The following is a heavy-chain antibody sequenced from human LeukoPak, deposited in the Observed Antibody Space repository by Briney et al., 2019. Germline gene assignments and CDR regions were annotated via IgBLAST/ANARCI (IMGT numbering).Heavy chain of an antibody. CDR3: ARGGVLVPGAPVRSGPFDP. Sequence: GSLRLSCAASGFTFSRYWMHWVRQAPGKGLVWVSRINSDGSSTSYADSVKGRFTISRDNAKNTLYLQMNSLRAEDTAVYYCARGGVLVPGAPVRSGPFDPWGQGTLVTVSS. V-gene: IGHV3-74*01. D-gene: IGHD2-2*01. J-gene: IGHJ5*02. CDR1: GFTFSRYW. CDR2: INSDGSST.